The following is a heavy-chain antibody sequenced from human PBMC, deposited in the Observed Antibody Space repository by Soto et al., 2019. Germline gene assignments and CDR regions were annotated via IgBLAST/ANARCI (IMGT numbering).Heavy chain of an antibody. J-gene: IGHJ4*02. CDR1: GYTFTSYG. CDR3: ARSIGLQGDGGPSDY. D-gene: IGHD4-4*01. CDR2: ISAYNGNT. Sequence: QVQLVQSGAEVKKPGASVKVSCKASGYTFTSYGISWVRQAPGQGLEWMGWISAYNGNTNYAQKLKGRVTMTTDTSTSTAYMELRSLRSADTAVYYCARSIGLQGDGGPSDYWGQGTLVTVSS. V-gene: IGHV1-18*01.